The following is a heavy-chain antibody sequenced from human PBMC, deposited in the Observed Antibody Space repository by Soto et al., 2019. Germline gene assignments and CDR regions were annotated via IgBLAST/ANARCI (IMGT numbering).Heavy chain of an antibody. D-gene: IGHD4-17*01. CDR3: AKGVAGTVGYYYYGMDV. Sequence: QVQLVESGGGVVQPGRSLRLSCAASGFTFSSYGMHWVRQAPGKGLEWVAVISYDGSNKYYADSVKGRFTTSRDNSKNTLYLQMNSLRAEDTAVYYCAKGVAGTVGYYYYGMDVWGQGTTVTVSS. J-gene: IGHJ6*02. V-gene: IGHV3-30*18. CDR2: ISYDGSNK. CDR1: GFTFSSYG.